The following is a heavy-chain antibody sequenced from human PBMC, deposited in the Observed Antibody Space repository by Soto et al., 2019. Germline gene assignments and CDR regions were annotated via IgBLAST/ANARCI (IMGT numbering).Heavy chain of an antibody. CDR3: ARYHCTSTTCYYFDY. V-gene: IGHV4-59*01. CDR2: IYYSGSS. CDR1: GGSISSYY. Sequence: SETLSLTCTVSGGSISSYYWSWIRQPPGKGLEWIGYIYYSGSSNYNPSLKSRVTISVDTSKNQFSLKLNSVTAADTAVYYCARYHCTSTTCYYFDYWGQGTLVTVYS. J-gene: IGHJ4*02. D-gene: IGHD2-2*01.